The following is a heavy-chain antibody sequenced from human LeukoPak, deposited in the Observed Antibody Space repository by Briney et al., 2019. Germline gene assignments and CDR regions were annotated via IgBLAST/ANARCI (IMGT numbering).Heavy chain of an antibody. V-gene: IGHV4-38-2*02. Sequence: SQTLSLTCTVSGYSISSAYYWGWIRQPPGKGLEWIGSLYHTGSTYYNPSLKRRVTILLDMARSRFSLELTSLTAADTAVYYCARIRAQQPFYYYMDFWGKGTAVTVSS. D-gene: IGHD6-13*01. CDR1: GYSISSAYY. CDR3: ARIRAQQPFYYYMDF. J-gene: IGHJ6*03. CDR2: LYHTGST.